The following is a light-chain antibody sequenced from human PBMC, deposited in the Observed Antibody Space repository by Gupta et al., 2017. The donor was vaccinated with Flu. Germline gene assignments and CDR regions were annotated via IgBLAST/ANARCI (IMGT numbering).Light chain of an antibody. CDR3: ASRDDNLNGVV. CDR2: KNN. Sequence: SVLTQPPSASGTPGQRVTISCSGGSSNIGSNYVYWYQQVPGTAPKLLIYKNNQRPSGVPDRFYGSRSGTSASLAISGLRAEDEADYYCASRDDNLNGVVFGGGTKLTVL. CDR1: SSNIGSNY. J-gene: IGLJ2*01. V-gene: IGLV1-47*01.